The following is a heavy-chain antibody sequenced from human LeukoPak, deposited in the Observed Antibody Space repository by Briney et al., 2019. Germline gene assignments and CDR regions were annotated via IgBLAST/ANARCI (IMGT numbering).Heavy chain of an antibody. Sequence: ASVKLSCTVSGYTFTDYYMHWGRQAPGQGQEWMGLVDSEDGETIYAEKFQGRVTITADTSTDTAYMELSSLRSEDTAVYYCATDRNLGSPGSFDYWGQGTLVTVSS. D-gene: IGHD1-14*01. CDR1: GYTFTDYY. CDR2: VDSEDGET. CDR3: ATDRNLGSPGSFDY. J-gene: IGHJ4*02. V-gene: IGHV1-69-2*01.